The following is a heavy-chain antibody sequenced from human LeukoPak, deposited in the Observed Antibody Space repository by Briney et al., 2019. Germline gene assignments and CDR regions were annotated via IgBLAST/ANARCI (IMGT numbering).Heavy chain of an antibody. V-gene: IGHV4-4*07. D-gene: IGHD3-22*01. J-gene: IGHJ5*02. CDR1: GGSFSGYY. Sequence: PSETLSLTCAVYGGSFSGYYWSWIRQPAGKGLEWIGRIYTSGSTNYNPSLKSRVTISVDTSKNQFSLKLSSVTAADTAVYYCAKEGGWLNWFDPWGQGTLVTVSS. CDR2: IYTSGST. CDR3: AKEGGWLNWFDP.